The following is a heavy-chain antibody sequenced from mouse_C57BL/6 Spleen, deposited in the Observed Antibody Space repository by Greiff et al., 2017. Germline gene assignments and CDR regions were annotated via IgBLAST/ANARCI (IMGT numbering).Heavy chain of an antibody. CDR2: IYPSDSET. CDR1: GYTFTSYW. V-gene: IGHV1-61*01. CDR3: ARHGSSYWYFDV. J-gene: IGHJ1*03. D-gene: IGHD1-1*01. Sequence: QVQLQQPGAELVRPGSSVKLSCKASGYTFTSYWMDWVKQRPGQGLEWIGSIYPSDSETHYNQKFKDKATLTVDKSSSTAYMQLSSLTSEDSAVYYCARHGSSYWYFDVWGTGTTVTVSS.